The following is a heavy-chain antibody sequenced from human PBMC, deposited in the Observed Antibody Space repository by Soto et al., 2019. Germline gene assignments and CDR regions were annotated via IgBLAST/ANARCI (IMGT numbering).Heavy chain of an antibody. CDR1: GGSISSTNYY. J-gene: IGHJ5*02. CDR3: ARAPLLNDDILTRGRFFDP. D-gene: IGHD3-9*01. CDR2: IFYSGNT. V-gene: IGHV4-30-4*01. Sequence: PSETLSLTCTVSGGSISSTNYYWSWIRQPPGKGLEWIGYIFYSGNTYYNPSLKSRLTISVDTSKNQFSLRLSSVTAADTAVYYCARAPLLNDDILTRGRFFDPWGQGTLVTVSS.